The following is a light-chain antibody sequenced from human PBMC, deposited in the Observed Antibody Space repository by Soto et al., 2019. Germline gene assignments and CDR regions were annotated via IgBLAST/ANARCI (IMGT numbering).Light chain of an antibody. J-gene: IGLJ1*01. Sequence: QSVLTQPASVSGSPGQSITISCTGTISDVGSYDLVSWYQQHPGKAPKLIIYEGNKRPSGVSNRFFGSKSGNTASLAISGLQAEDEADYYCSSYTTTSNYVFGTGTKVTVL. CDR3: SSYTTTSNYV. V-gene: IGLV2-14*02. CDR2: EGN. CDR1: ISDVGSYDL.